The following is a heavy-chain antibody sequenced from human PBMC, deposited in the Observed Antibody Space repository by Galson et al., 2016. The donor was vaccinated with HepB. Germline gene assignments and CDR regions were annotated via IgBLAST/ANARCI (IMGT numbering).Heavy chain of an antibody. D-gene: IGHD6-13*01. CDR3: ATFASWYEGYFGP. CDR1: GGSMNNNNW. Sequence: SETLSLTCAVSGGSMNNNNWWSWVRQPPGQGLEWIGESHHRGRTNYNPSLESRVVVSVDKHQKQCCMRLASVTAADTAVYYCATFASWYEGYFGPWGQGILVTVSS. J-gene: IGHJ5*02. CDR2: SHHRGRT. V-gene: IGHV4-4*02.